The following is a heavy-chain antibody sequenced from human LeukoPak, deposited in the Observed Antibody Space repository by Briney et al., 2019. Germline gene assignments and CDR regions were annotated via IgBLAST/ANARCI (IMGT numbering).Heavy chain of an antibody. CDR2: MWNDGSKI. CDR1: GFTFNTYA. CDR3: ARDLAKGGYFDY. J-gene: IGHJ4*02. D-gene: IGHD3-16*01. Sequence: GGSLRLSCAASGFTFNTYAMHWVRQAPGKGLEWVAFMWNDGSKIYYADSVKGRFTISRDNSKNTLYLQMNTLRAEDTAIYYCARDLAKGGYFDYWGQGTLVTVSS. V-gene: IGHV3-33*01.